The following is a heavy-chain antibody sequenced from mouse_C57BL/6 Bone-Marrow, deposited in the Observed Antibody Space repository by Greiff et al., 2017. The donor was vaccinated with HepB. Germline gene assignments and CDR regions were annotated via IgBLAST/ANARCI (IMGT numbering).Heavy chain of an antibody. J-gene: IGHJ1*03. CDR1: GFTFSSYG. Sequence: EVQVVESGGDLVKPGGSLKLSCAASGFTFSSYGMSWVRQTPDKRLEWVATISSGGSYTYYPDSVKGRFTISRDNAKNTLYLQMSSLKSEDTAMYYCATPFDVWGTGTTVTVSS. CDR2: ISSGGSYT. V-gene: IGHV5-6*01. CDR3: ATPFDV.